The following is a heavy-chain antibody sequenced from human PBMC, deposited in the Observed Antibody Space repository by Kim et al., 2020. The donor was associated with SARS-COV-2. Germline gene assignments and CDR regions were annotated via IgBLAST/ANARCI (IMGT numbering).Heavy chain of an antibody. CDR1: GFTFGRYS. J-gene: IGHJ4*02. CDR2: IDYSGHTV. D-gene: IGHD3-22*01. V-gene: IGHV3-48*04. CDR3: ARDSLYDSRGYWSPIPDY. Sequence: GGSLRLSCAASGFTFGRYSMNWVRQAPGKGLEWISYIDYSGHTVHYANYVMGRFTISRDNAKNSLYLQMNSLSAEDTAVYYCARDSLYDSRGYWSPIPDYWGQGPLLTVSS.